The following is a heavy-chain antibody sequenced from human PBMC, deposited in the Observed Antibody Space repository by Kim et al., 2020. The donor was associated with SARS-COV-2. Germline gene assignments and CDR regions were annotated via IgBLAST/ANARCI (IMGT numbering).Heavy chain of an antibody. Sequence: SETLSLTCTVSGTSVNSDDHYWTWIRQPPGKSLEWIGRLYPSGTTNYNRSLKRRVTMSRDTSKNQFSLEVTSLTAADTAIYFCASSLYDILTGEPHHLASWGHGRLVTASS. CDR3: ASSLYDILTGEPHHLAS. CDR2: LYPSGTT. J-gene: IGHJ5*01. CDR1: GTSVNSDDHY. D-gene: IGHD3-9*01. V-gene: IGHV4-61*02.